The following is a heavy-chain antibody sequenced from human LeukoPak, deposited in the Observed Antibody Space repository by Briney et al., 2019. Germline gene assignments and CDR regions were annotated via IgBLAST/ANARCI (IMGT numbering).Heavy chain of an antibody. V-gene: IGHV3-74*01. CDR2: INRDGSST. J-gene: IGHJ6*03. Sequence: LSGGSLRLSCAASGIIFINYWMHWVRQAPGKGLVWVSRINRDGSSTSYADSVKGRFTISRDNAKNSLYLQMNSLRAEDTAVYYCARDREGGSYAPLYYYYYYMDVWGKGTTVTVSS. CDR1: GIIFINYW. D-gene: IGHD1-26*01. CDR3: ARDREGGSYAPLYYYYYYMDV.